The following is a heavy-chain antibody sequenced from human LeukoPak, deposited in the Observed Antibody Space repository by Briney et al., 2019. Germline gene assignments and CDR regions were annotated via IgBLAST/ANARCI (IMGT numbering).Heavy chain of an antibody. CDR2: IYHSGST. CDR1: GGSISSSSYY. D-gene: IGHD6-19*01. J-gene: IGHJ4*02. CDR3: ARAVAGFDY. Sequence: SETLSLTCTVSGGSISSSSYYWGWIRQPPGKGLEWIGYIYHSGSTYYNPSLKSRVTISVDRSKNQFSLKLSSVTAADTAVYYCARAVAGFDYWGQGTLVTVSS. V-gene: IGHV4-39*07.